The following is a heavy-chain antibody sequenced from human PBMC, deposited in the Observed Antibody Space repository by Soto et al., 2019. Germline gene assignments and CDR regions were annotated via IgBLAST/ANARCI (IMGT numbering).Heavy chain of an antibody. CDR1: GGSISSGIYN. D-gene: IGHD4-17*01. CDR2: IYDSGST. CDR3: ARIATTVVTPSNYYYYYGMDV. V-gene: IGHV4-61*01. J-gene: IGHJ6*02. Sequence: SDTLSLTCTVSGGSISSGIYNWSWIRQHPGQGLEWSGYIYDSGSTNYNPSLKSRVTIAVDTSKNQFSLKLSSVTAADTAVYYCARIATTVVTPSNYYYYYGMDVWGQGTTVTVSS.